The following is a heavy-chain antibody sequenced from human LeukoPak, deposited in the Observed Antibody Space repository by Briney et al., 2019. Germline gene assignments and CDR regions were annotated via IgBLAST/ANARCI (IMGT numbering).Heavy chain of an antibody. CDR1: GFTFSTYN. V-gene: IGHV3-21*04. CDR3: ARQIGGFDY. D-gene: IGHD2/OR15-2a*01. Sequence: GGSLRLSCAASGFTFSTYNMNWVRQAPGKGLEWVSSITSGSTYIYYADSVKGRFTISRDNAKNSLYLQMNSLRAEDTAVYYCARQIGGFDYWGQGTLVTVSS. J-gene: IGHJ4*02. CDR2: ITSGSTYI.